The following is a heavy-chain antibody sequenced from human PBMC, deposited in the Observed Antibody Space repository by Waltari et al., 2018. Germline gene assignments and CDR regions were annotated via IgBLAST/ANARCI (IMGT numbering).Heavy chain of an antibody. Sequence: EVQLVQSGAEVKKPGATVKISCKVSGYTFTDYYMHWVQQAPGKGLEWMGLVVPEDSQTIYAEKFQSRVTITADTSTDTAYMELSSLRSEDTTVYYCATGAMVRGPYRQAGYWGQGTLVTVSS. D-gene: IGHD3-10*01. J-gene: IGHJ4*02. CDR2: VVPEDSQT. CDR3: ATGAMVRGPYRQAGY. CDR1: GYTFTDYY. V-gene: IGHV1-69-2*01.